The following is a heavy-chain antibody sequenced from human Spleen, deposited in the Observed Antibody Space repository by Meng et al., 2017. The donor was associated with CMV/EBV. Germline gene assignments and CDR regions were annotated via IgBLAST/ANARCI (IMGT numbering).Heavy chain of an antibody. J-gene: IGHJ4*02. V-gene: IGHV1-18*01. CDR2: ISGFDEHT. Sequence: SCKASGYRFRSYGVGWVRRAPRQGIKWMGWISGFDEHTNDAPKFQGKVTLTIETSTSTAYMELTSLRSDDTAVYFCARDENGYNGQDFWGQGTLVTVSS. CDR3: ARDENGYNGQDF. CDR1: GYRFRSYG. D-gene: IGHD5-24*01.